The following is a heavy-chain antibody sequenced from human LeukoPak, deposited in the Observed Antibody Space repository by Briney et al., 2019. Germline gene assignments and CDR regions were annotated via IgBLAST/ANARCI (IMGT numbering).Heavy chain of an antibody. Sequence: GGSLRLSCSASGFTFSAYAMHWVRQAPGKGLEYVAAINSNGRSTYYADSVKGRFTVSRDNSKNTVYLQMSSLRAEDTAIYYCVKELLITTSGFDYWGQGTLVTVSS. J-gene: IGHJ4*02. V-gene: IGHV3-64D*09. CDR3: VKELLITTSGFDY. D-gene: IGHD3-22*01. CDR1: GFTFSAYA. CDR2: INSNGRST.